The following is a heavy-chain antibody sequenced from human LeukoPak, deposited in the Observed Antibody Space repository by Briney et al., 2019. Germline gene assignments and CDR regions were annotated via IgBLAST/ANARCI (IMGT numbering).Heavy chain of an antibody. Sequence: PGGSLRLSCAASGFTFSSYDMHWVRQATGKGLEWVSAIGTAGDTYYPGSVKSRFTISRENAKNSLYLQMNSLRAGDTAVYYCARGSRDIVVVPAAEPYFDYWGQGTLVTVSS. D-gene: IGHD2-2*01. CDR1: GFTFSSYD. V-gene: IGHV3-13*01. CDR3: ARGSRDIVVVPAAEPYFDY. CDR2: IGTAGDT. J-gene: IGHJ4*02.